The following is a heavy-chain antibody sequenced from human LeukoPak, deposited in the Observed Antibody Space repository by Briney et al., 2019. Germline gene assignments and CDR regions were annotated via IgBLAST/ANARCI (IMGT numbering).Heavy chain of an antibody. J-gene: IGHJ4*02. D-gene: IGHD6-19*01. CDR3: ARDPLGSGWPY. V-gene: IGHV3-66*02. Sequence: GGSLRLSCAASGFTVSSNYMSWVRQAPGKGRGWVSVIYSGGSTYYADSVKGRFTISRDNSKNTLYLQMNSLRAEDTAVYYCARDPLGSGWPYWGQGTLVTVSS. CDR2: IYSGGST. CDR1: GFTVSSNY.